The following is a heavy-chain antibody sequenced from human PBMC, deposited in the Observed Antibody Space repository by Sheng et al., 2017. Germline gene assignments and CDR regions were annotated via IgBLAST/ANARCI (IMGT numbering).Heavy chain of an antibody. CDR2: IRSKANSYAT. CDR3: TRWGATTPFDY. J-gene: IGHJ4*02. CDR1: GFTFSGSA. D-gene: IGHD1-26*01. Sequence: EVQLVESGGGLVQPGGSLKLSCAASGFTFSGSAMHWVRQASGKGLEWVGRIRSKANSYATAYAASVKGRFTISRDDSKNTAYLQMNSLKTEDTAVYYCTRWGATTPFDYWGQGTLVTVSS. V-gene: IGHV3-73*02.